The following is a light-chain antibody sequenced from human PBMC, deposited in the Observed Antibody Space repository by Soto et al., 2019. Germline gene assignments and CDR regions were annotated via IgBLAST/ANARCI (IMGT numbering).Light chain of an antibody. V-gene: IGKV1-9*01. J-gene: IGKJ3*01. CDR3: LHLNSYSPDT. CDR2: AAS. CDR1: QGISSY. Sequence: DIQLTQSPSFLSASVGDRVTITCRASQGISSYLAWYQQKPGKAPELLIFAASTLQNGVPSRFSGSGSGTEFILTISSLQPEDFATYYCLHLNSYSPDTFGPGTKVDIK.